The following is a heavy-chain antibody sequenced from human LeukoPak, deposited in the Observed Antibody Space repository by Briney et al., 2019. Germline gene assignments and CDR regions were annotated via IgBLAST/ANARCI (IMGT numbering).Heavy chain of an antibody. CDR3: ARDHSSSGYYFDY. D-gene: IGHD6-13*01. Sequence: GGSLRLSCAASGFTFSSYAMSWVRQAPGKGLEWVSAISGSGGSTYYADSVKGRFTISRDNSKNTLYLQMNSLRAEDTAVYYCARDHSSSGYYFDYWGQGTLVTVSS. CDR2: ISGSGGST. V-gene: IGHV3-23*01. CDR1: GFTFSSYA. J-gene: IGHJ4*02.